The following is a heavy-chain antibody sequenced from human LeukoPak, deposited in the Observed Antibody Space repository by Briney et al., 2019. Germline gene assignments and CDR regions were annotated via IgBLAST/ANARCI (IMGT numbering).Heavy chain of an antibody. CDR3: AEENYGDYSIVY. J-gene: IGHJ4*02. D-gene: IGHD4-17*01. CDR1: GFTFDDYA. CDR2: ISGDGGST. Sequence: GGSLRLSCAASGFTFDDYAMHWVRQAPGKGLEWVSLISGDGGSTYYADSVKGRFTISRDNSKNSLYLQMNSLRTEDTALYYCAEENYGDYSIVYWGQGTLVTVSS. V-gene: IGHV3-43*02.